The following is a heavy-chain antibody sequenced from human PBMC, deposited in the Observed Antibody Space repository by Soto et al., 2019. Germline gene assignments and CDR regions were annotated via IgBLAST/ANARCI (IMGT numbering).Heavy chain of an antibody. D-gene: IGHD3-22*01. CDR3: ARSYRSVPPWERYGSITMIVVAPPYYYYGMDV. Sequence: SVKVSCKTSGCTFSSYAISCVRQAPGKVLERIGGIIPTFGTANYAQKFQGRVTITADESTSTAYMELSSLRSEDTAVYYCARSYRSVPPWERYGSITMIVVAPPYYYYGMDVWGQGTTVNVSS. CDR2: IIPTFGTA. V-gene: IGHV1-69*13. CDR1: GCTFSSYA. J-gene: IGHJ6*02.